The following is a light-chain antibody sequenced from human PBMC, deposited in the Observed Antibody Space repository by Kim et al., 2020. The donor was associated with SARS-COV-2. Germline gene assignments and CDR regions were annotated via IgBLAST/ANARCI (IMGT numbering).Light chain of an antibody. CDR2: DND. CDR1: YTNIGSKD. V-gene: IGLV1-51*01. Sequence: GQTVTISCSESYTNIGSKDVSWYQQVPGTVPKLLIYDNDKRPSGIPDRFSGSKSGTSATLGITGLQTGDEADYYCGTWDTSLSAVVFGGGTQLTVL. CDR3: GTWDTSLSAVV. J-gene: IGLJ2*01.